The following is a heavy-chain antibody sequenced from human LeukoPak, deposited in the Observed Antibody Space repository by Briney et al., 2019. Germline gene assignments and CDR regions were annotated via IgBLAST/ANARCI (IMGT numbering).Heavy chain of an antibody. J-gene: IGHJ5*02. Sequence: SETLSLTCTVSGGSISSYYWSWIRQPAGKGLEWIGRIYYSGSTNYNPSLKSRVTISVDTSKNQFSLKLSSVTAADTAVYYCAGTYYDFWSGYRYWFDPWGQGTLVTVSS. CDR2: IYYSGST. CDR1: GGSISSYY. D-gene: IGHD3-3*01. CDR3: AGTYYDFWSGYRYWFDP. V-gene: IGHV4-4*07.